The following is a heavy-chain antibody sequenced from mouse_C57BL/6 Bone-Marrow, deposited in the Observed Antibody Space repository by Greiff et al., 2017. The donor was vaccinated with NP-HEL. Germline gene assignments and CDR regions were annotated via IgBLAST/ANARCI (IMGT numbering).Heavy chain of an antibody. D-gene: IGHD1-1*01. CDR2: IHPNSGST. CDR1: GYTFTSYW. CDR3: ASPCYGSSYWFAY. J-gene: IGHJ3*01. V-gene: IGHV1-64*01. Sequence: QVQLQQPGAELVKPGASVKLSCKASGYTFTSYWMHWVKQRPGQGLEWIGMIHPNSGSTNYNEKFKSKATLTVDKSSSTAYMQLSSLTSEDSAVYYCASPCYGSSYWFAYWGQGTLVTVSA.